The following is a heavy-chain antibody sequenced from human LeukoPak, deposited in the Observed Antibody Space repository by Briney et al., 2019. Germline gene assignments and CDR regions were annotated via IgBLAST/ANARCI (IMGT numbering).Heavy chain of an antibody. CDR3: ARFRLTVTTYAHLDY. D-gene: IGHD4-17*01. CDR2: ISSSGSTI. J-gene: IGHJ4*02. Sequence: GGSLRLSCAASGFPFSNTWMTWLRQAPGKGLEWVSYISSSGSTIDYADSVEGRFTISRDNAKNSLYLQMNSLRAEDTAAYYCARFRLTVTTYAHLDYWGQGTLVTVSS. V-gene: IGHV3-11*01. CDR1: GFPFSNTW.